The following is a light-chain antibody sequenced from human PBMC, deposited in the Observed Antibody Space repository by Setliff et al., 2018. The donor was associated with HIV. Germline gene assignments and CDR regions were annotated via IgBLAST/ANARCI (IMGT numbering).Light chain of an antibody. V-gene: IGLV2-14*03. CDR3: SSYTSSYTFV. CDR1: SSDVGAYNY. Sequence: QSVLTQPASVSGSPGQSITISCTGTSSDVGAYNYVSWYQQHPGIAPKLMIYDVSNRPSGVSNRFSGSKSGNTASLTISGLQAEDEADYYCSSYTSSYTFVFGTGTKVTVL. J-gene: IGLJ1*01. CDR2: DVS.